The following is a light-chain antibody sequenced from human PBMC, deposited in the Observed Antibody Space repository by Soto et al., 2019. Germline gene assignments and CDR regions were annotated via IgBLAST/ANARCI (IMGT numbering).Light chain of an antibody. J-gene: IGKJ5*01. CDR2: TAY. Sequence: DIHMTHSPSPVSASVGDRVAITCLASQGVYTWLAWYQQKPGKGSNLLIYTAYSLQSGVPSRFSGSGSGTDFTLTINGLQPEDFATYYCQQAASFPITFGQGTRLEIK. CDR3: QQAASFPIT. V-gene: IGKV1-12*01. CDR1: QGVYTW.